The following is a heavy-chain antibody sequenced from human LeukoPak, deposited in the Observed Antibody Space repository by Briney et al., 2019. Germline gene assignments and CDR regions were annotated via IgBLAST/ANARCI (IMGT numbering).Heavy chain of an antibody. Sequence: PGGSLRLSCAASGFTFSSYGMHWVRQAPGKGLEWVAFMRYDGSNKYYADSVKGRFTISRDNSKNTLYLQMNSLRAEDTAVYYCAKNRPSNWYGYDFWSGYHDFDYWGQGTLVTVSS. CDR2: MRYDGSNK. CDR3: AKNRPSNWYGYDFWSGYHDFDY. V-gene: IGHV3-30*02. D-gene: IGHD3-3*01. CDR1: GFTFSSYG. J-gene: IGHJ4*02.